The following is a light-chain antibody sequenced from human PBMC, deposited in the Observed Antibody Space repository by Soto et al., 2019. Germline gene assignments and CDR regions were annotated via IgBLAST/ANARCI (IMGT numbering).Light chain of an antibody. CDR3: QQRINWPPT. V-gene: IGKV3-11*01. CDR1: QGISNY. CDR2: DAS. Sequence: EFVLTQFPATLSLSPGERATLSCRASQGISNYLAWYQQKPGQAPRLLIYDASNRATGIPARFSGSGSGTDFTLTISSLEPEDSAVYYCQQRINWPPTFGPGTKVDIK. J-gene: IGKJ3*01.